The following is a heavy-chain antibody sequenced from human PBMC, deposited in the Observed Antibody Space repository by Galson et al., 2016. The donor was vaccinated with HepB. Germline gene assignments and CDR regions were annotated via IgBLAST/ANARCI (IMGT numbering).Heavy chain of an antibody. J-gene: IGHJ5*02. CDR2: IYFNGSS. V-gene: IGHV4-39*01. CDR1: SGSVSSNTYY. Sequence: SETLSLTCTVSSGSVSSNTYYWGWIRQPPGKGLEWIGTIYFNGSSYYNPSLKSRVTISVDTSKNQFSLKLTSVTAADTAVYYCATHLLNLENWFDPWGQGTLVTVSS. CDR3: ATHLLNLENWFDP. D-gene: IGHD3-3*01.